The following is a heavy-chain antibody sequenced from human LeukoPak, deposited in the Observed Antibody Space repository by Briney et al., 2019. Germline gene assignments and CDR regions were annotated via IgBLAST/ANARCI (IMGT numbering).Heavy chain of an antibody. Sequence: GGSLRLSCAASGFTFSSYEMNWVRQAPGKGLEWVSYISSSGSTIYYADSVKGRFTISRDNAKNSLYLQMNSRRAEDTAVYYCASRIVVVPAAHFLYGMDVGGQGTTVTVSS. CDR2: ISSSGSTI. CDR3: ASRIVVVPAAHFLYGMDV. J-gene: IGHJ6*02. V-gene: IGHV3-48*03. D-gene: IGHD2-2*01. CDR1: GFTFSSYE.